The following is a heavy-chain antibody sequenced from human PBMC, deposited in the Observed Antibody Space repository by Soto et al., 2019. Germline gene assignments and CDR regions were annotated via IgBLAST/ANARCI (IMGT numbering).Heavy chain of an antibody. Sequence: QVQLVQSGAEVKKPGASVKVSWKASGYTFTSYGISWVRQAPGQGVEWMGWISAYNGNTNYAQKLQGRATMTTDTTTSTAYMELRSLRSDGTAVYYCARVTFWLGGLRGFDLWGRGTLVTVSS. V-gene: IGHV1-18*01. CDR2: ISAYNGNT. CDR1: GYTFTSYG. J-gene: IGHJ2*01. D-gene: IGHD3-10*01. CDR3: ARVTFWLGGLRGFDL.